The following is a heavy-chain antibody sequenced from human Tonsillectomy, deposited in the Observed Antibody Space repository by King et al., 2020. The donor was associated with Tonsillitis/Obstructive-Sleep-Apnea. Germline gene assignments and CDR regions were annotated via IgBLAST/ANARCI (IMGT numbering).Heavy chain of an antibody. Sequence: VQLLESGGGLVQPGRSLRLSCAASGFTFDDYAMHWVRQAPGKGLEWVSGISWNSGSIGYADSVKGRFTISRDNAKNSLYLQMNSLRAEDTALYYCAKDRDYYDSSIDYWGQGTLVTVSS. CDR2: ISWNSGSI. D-gene: IGHD3-22*01. CDR3: AKDRDYYDSSIDY. CDR1: GFTFDDYA. J-gene: IGHJ4*02. V-gene: IGHV3-9*01.